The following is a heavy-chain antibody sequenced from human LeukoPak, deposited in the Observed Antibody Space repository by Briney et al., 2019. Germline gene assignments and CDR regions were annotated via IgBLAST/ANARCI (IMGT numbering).Heavy chain of an antibody. CDR2: IRYDGSNK. D-gene: IGHD6-19*01. CDR1: GFTFSSYG. CDR3: ARDPLDSSGWYEKDY. V-gene: IGHV3-30*02. Sequence: GGSLRLSCAASGFTFSSYGMHWVRQAPGKGLEWVAFIRYDGSNKYYADSVKGRFTISRDNSKNTLYLQMNSLRAEDTAVYYCARDPLDSSGWYEKDYWGQGTLVTVSS. J-gene: IGHJ4*02.